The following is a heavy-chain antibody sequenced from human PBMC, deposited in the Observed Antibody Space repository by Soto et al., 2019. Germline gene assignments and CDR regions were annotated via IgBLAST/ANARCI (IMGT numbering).Heavy chain of an antibody. CDR1: GFTFSSYE. Sequence: GGSLRLSCAASGFTFSSYEMNWVRQAPGKGLEWVSYISSSGSTIYYADSVKGRFTISRDNAKNSLYLQMNSLRAEDTAVYYCARVVKLPSEHYFDYWGQGTLVTVSS. CDR3: ARVVKLPSEHYFDY. CDR2: ISSSGSTI. V-gene: IGHV3-48*03. J-gene: IGHJ4*02. D-gene: IGHD3-16*01.